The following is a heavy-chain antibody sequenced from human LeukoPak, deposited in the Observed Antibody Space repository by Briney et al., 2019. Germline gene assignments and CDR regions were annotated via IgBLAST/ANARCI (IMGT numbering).Heavy chain of an antibody. J-gene: IGHJ4*02. Sequence: GGSLRLSCAASGFTFSSYGMHWVRQAPGKGLEWVAFIRYDGSNKYYVDSVKGRFTISRDNSKNTLYLQMNSLRAEDTAVYYCAKDSVAAKYYFDYWGQGTLVTVSS. D-gene: IGHD2-15*01. CDR2: IRYDGSNK. CDR1: GFTFSSYG. V-gene: IGHV3-30*02. CDR3: AKDSVAAKYYFDY.